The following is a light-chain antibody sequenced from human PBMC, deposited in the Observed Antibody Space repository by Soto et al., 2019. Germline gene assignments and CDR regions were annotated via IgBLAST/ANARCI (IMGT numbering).Light chain of an antibody. Sequence: DIQMTQSPSTLSASVGDRVTITCRASQNINSWLAWYQQKPGKAPKVLIYKASNLETAVPSRFSGSGSGTEFTLTISSLQPDDFATCYCQQYYLYWTFGQGTKVEIK. CDR1: QNINSW. CDR3: QQYYLYWT. CDR2: KAS. J-gene: IGKJ1*01. V-gene: IGKV1-5*03.